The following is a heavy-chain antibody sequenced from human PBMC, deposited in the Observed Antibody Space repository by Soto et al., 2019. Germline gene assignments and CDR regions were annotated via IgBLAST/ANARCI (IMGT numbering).Heavy chain of an antibody. CDR1: GDSVSSPYY. CDR2: VFHTGTT. J-gene: IGHJ4*02. V-gene: IGHV4-4*02. CDR3: ARSAGWYAVHS. D-gene: IGHD6-19*01. Sequence: QVQLQESGPGLVKPSGTLSLTCAVSGDSVSSPYYWCWVRQPPGKGLEWIGEVFHTGTTSYNPSLRSRVTISMEKSNNQFSLDLTSVTAQDTAVYYCARSAGWYAVHSWGPGTLVIVSS.